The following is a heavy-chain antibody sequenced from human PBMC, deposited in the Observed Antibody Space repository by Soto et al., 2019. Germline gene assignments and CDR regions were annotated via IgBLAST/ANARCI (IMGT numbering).Heavy chain of an antibody. D-gene: IGHD1-26*01. J-gene: IGHJ6*02. CDR1: GYTFTGYY. CDR3: AKGGAIVAAGTRVYLYNAMDV. CDR2: INPNSGDT. V-gene: IGHV1-2*02. Sequence: QVQLVQSGTEVKRPGDSVKVSCKASGYTFTGYYVHWVRQAPGQGLECMGWINPNSGDTYLAQRVQGRVTMNRDTSIGTAYMELRGLTSEDTAEYYCAKGGAIVAAGTRVYLYNAMDVWGQGTTVTVSS.